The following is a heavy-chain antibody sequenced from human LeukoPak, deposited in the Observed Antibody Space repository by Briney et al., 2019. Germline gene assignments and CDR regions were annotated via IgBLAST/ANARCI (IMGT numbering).Heavy chain of an antibody. CDR2: ITHSGFT. CDR3: SSGMVNDYYHRDV. V-gene: IGHV4-34*01. J-gene: IGHJ6*04. CDR1: GGSRGGYY. Sequence: SETLSLTCAVFGGSRGGYYRSWIRQSPGKGLEWIGEITHSGFTTYNASLKSRVTISQDTSKNQFSLTLTSVTAADTAAYYCSSGMVNDYYHRDVWGNGTTVIVSS. D-gene: IGHD5-18*01.